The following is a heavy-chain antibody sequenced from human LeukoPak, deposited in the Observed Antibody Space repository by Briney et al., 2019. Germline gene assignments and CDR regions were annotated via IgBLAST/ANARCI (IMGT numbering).Heavy chain of an antibody. CDR2: INQGESEK. D-gene: IGHD3-10*01. V-gene: IGHV3-7*01. Sequence: GGSLRLSCAASEFTFSNYWMSWVRQAPGKGLEWVASINQGESEKIYMDSVKGRFTISRDSAKNSLYLQMNSLRAEDTAVYYCARAGVLWFGDRSYYFDYWGQGTLVTVSS. J-gene: IGHJ4*02. CDR3: ARAGVLWFGDRSYYFDY. CDR1: EFTFSNYW.